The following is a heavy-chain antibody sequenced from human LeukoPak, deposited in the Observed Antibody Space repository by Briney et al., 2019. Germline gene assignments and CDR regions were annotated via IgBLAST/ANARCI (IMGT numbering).Heavy chain of an antibody. V-gene: IGHV4-59*12. J-gene: IGHJ1*01. CDR3: ARDYSDNSDYSPYTFQH. D-gene: IGHD3-22*01. CDR2: IYYSGST. Sequence: SETLSLTCTVSGGSINNYYWSWIRQPPGKGLEWIGYIYYSGSTNYDPSLKSRVTISVDKSKNQFSLKLSSVTAADTAVYYCARDYSDNSDYSPYTFQHWGQGTLVTVSS. CDR1: GGSINNYY.